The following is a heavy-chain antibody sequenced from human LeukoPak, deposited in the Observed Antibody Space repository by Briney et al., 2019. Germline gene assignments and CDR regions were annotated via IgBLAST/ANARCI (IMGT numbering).Heavy chain of an antibody. J-gene: IGHJ4*02. D-gene: IGHD2-2*01. CDR2: MNPNSGNI. V-gene: IGHV1-8*03. CDR1: GYSFTSYD. Sequence: ASVKVSCKASGYSFTSYDINWVRQATGQGLGWMGWMNPNSGNIGYAQKFQGRVTITRNTSISTAYMELSSLRSEDTAVYYCAGGPGCISTTCPYYFDYWGQGTLVTVSS. CDR3: AGGPGCISTTCPYYFDY.